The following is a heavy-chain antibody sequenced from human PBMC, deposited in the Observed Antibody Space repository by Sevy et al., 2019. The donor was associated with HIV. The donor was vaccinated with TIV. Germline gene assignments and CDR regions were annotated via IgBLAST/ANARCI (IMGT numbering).Heavy chain of an antibody. CDR1: GFTFNSYW. Sequence: GGSLRLSCAASGFTFNSYWMHWVRQAPGKGLVWVSRIKSDGSSTRHADSVKGRFTISRDNSKNTLYLQMNSLRAEDTAVYYCAIGSVSLVIAKDAFHIWGQGTMVTVSS. V-gene: IGHV3-74*01. CDR3: AIGSVSLVIAKDAFHI. J-gene: IGHJ3*02. CDR2: IKSDGSST. D-gene: IGHD2-21*01.